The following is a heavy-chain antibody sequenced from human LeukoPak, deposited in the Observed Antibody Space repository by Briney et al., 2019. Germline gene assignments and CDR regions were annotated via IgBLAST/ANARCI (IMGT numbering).Heavy chain of an antibody. J-gene: IGHJ4*02. Sequence: PGGSLRLSCAASGFTFSSYGMSWVRQAPGKGLEWVSAISGSGGSTYYADSVKGRFTISRDNSKNTLYLQMNSLRAEDTAVYYCAKIRRVATILPTVPFDYWGQGTLVTVSS. CDR2: ISGSGGST. V-gene: IGHV3-23*01. CDR3: AKIRRVATILPTVPFDY. D-gene: IGHD5-12*01. CDR1: GFTFSSYG.